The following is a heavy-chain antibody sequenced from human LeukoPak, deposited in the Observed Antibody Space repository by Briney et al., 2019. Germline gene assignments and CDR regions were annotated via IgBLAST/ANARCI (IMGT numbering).Heavy chain of an antibody. Sequence: GGSLRLSCAASGFTFSSYAMRWVRQAPGKGLEWVAVISYDGSNKYYADSVKGRFTISRDNAKNSLYLQMNSLRAEDTAVYYCATNDGYNYYFDYWGQGTLVTVSS. CDR2: ISYDGSNK. V-gene: IGHV3-30*04. CDR1: GFTFSSYA. D-gene: IGHD5-24*01. CDR3: ATNDGYNYYFDY. J-gene: IGHJ4*02.